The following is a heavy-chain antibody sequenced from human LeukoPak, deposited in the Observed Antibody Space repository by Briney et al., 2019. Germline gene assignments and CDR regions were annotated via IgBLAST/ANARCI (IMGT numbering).Heavy chain of an antibody. CDR2: IHGAT. Sequence: GGSLRLSSAASGFPFSTYAMGWVRQAPGKGLEWVSTIHGATYYADSVRGRFTISKDNSKNTLYLQMTSLRADDTALYYCAKGYSSGWYAFDSWGQGTLVTVSS. J-gene: IGHJ4*02. V-gene: IGHV3-23*01. CDR1: GFPFSTYA. D-gene: IGHD6-19*01. CDR3: AKGYSSGWYAFDS.